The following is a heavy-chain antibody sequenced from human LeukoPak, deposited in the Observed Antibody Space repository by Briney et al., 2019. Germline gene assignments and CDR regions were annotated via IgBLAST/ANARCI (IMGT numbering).Heavy chain of an antibody. CDR3: AKVGGIPGVGYSYMDG. D-gene: IGHD6-19*01. V-gene: IGHV3-30*02. J-gene: IGHJ6*03. CDR2: IRFDGSNK. CDR1: GFTFRSYG. Sequence: GGSLRLSCAASGFTFRSYGMHWVRQAPGKGLEWVAFIRFDGSNKYYADSVKGRFTISRDNSKNTLFLQLNSLRPEDKAVYYCAKVGGIPGVGYSYMDGLGKGSTVTVSS.